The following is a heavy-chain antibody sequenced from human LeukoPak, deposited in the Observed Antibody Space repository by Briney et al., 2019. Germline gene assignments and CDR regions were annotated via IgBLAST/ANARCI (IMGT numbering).Heavy chain of an antibody. Sequence: PSETLSLTCTVFGDSVSSTFYWGWIRRSPGKGLEWIGSIYHNGATFYNPSLKSRVTISIDTSKNHFSVKLSSVTAADTAVYYCARGDDYTDFRWFDPWGQGTLVMVSS. CDR3: ARGDDYTDFRWFDP. J-gene: IGHJ5*02. D-gene: IGHD4-17*01. CDR1: GDSVSSTFY. V-gene: IGHV4-38-2*02. CDR2: IYHNGAT.